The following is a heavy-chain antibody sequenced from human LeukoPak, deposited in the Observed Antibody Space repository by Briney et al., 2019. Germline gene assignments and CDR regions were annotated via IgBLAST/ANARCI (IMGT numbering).Heavy chain of an antibody. V-gene: IGHV3-30*18. D-gene: IGHD6-13*01. CDR1: GFTFSSYG. CDR3: AKGGQQLTLDC. CDR2: ISYDGNNE. Sequence: GGSLRLSCAASGFTFSSYGMHWVRQAPGKGLEWVAVISYDGNNEYYADSVKGRFTISRDNSKNTLYLQTNSLRAEDTAAYYCAKGGQQLTLDCWGQGTLVTVSS. J-gene: IGHJ4*02.